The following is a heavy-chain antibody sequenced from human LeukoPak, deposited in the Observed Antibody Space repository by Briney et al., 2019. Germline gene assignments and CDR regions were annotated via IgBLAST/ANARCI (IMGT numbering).Heavy chain of an antibody. J-gene: IGHJ4*02. CDR3: AKDRESGTYGIYHDY. CDR1: GFTFSACA. V-gene: IGHV3-23*01. Sequence: GGSLRLSCAASGFTFSACAMSWVRQAPGKGLEWVSGISASGHRTYYADSVKGRFTISRDNSKNTLYLQMNSLRAEDTAVYYCAKDRESGTYGIYHDYWGQGTLVPVSS. D-gene: IGHD1-26*01. CDR2: ISASGHRT.